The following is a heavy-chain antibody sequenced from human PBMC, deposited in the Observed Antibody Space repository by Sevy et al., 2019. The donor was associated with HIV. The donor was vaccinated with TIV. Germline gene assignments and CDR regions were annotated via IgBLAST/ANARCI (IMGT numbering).Heavy chain of an antibody. CDR1: GYSFTSYW. V-gene: IGHV5-51*01. CDR3: ARAMIVVVPQENDAFDI. D-gene: IGHD3-22*01. J-gene: IGHJ3*02. CDR2: IYPGDSDT. Sequence: GESLKISCKGSGYSFTSYWIGWVRQMPEKGLEWMGIIYPGDSDTRYSPSFQGQVTISADKSISTAYLQWSSLKASDTAMYYCARAMIVVVPQENDAFDIWGQGTMVTVSS.